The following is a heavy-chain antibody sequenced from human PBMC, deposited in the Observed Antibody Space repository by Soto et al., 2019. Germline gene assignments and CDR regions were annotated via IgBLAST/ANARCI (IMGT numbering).Heavy chain of an antibody. CDR3: ARDKVAVAGIYYYGMEV. D-gene: IGHD6-19*01. J-gene: IGHJ6*02. CDR2: ISSSSSTI. CDR1: VFTFSSYS. V-gene: IGHV3-48*02. Sequence: GGSLRLSCAAAVFTFSSYSMNWVRQAPGKGLEWVSYISSSSSTIYYADSVKGRFTISRDNAKNSLYLQMNSLRDEDTAVYCCARDKVAVAGIYYYGMEVWGQAPPATDPS.